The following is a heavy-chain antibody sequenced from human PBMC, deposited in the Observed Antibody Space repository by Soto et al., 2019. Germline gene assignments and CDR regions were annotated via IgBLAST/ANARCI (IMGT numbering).Heavy chain of an antibody. CDR1: GGSISRSSYS. J-gene: IGHJ5*02. Sequence: SETLSLTCTVSGGSISRSSYSWAWIRQPPGKGLEWVGTLYYSGNTYYNPSLKSRVTISVDTSKNQFSLKLSSVTAADTAVYYCATRQGGSYNWFDPWGQGTLVTVSS. D-gene: IGHD2-15*01. CDR3: ATRQGGSYNWFDP. CDR2: LYYSGNT. V-gene: IGHV4-39*01.